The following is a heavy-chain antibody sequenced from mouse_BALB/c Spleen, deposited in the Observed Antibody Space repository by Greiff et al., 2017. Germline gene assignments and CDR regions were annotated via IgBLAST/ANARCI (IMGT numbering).Heavy chain of an antibody. CDR2: ISSGSSTI. CDR3: ARSNYGTAMDY. Sequence: EVQGVESGGGLVQPGGSRKLSCAASGFTFSSFGMHWVRQAPEKGLEWVAYISSGSSTIYYADTVKGRFTISRDNPKNTLFLQMTSLRSEDTAMYYCARSNYGTAMDYWGQGTSVTVSS. V-gene: IGHV5-17*02. D-gene: IGHD1-1*01. J-gene: IGHJ4*01. CDR1: GFTFSSFG.